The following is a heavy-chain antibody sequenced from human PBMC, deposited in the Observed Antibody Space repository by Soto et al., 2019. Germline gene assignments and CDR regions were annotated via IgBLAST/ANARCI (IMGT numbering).Heavy chain of an antibody. D-gene: IGHD3-16*02. J-gene: IGHJ5*02. CDR1: GGSISSGGYY. CDR2: IYYSGST. Sequence: ASETLSLTCTVSGGSISSGGYYWSWIRQHPGKGLEWIGYIYYSGSTYYNPSLKSRVTISVDTSKNQFSLKLSSVTAADTAVYYCARVRRLGELSPNWFDPWGQGTLVTVSS. V-gene: IGHV4-31*03. CDR3: ARVRRLGELSPNWFDP.